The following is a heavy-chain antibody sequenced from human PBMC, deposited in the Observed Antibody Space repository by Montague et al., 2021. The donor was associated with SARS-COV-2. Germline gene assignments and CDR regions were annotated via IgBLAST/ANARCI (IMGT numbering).Heavy chain of an antibody. Sequence: SLRLSCAASGFTFDDYAMYWVRQVPGKGLEWVSLINGDGGRTYYADSVKGRFTISRDNSKNSLYLQMNSLRTEDTALYYCARDVLYYYDSSTYYSGNFEYWGQGTLVTVSS. V-gene: IGHV3-43*02. CDR1: GFTFDDYA. J-gene: IGHJ4*02. D-gene: IGHD3-22*01. CDR3: ARDVLYYYDSSTYYSGNFEY. CDR2: INGDGGRT.